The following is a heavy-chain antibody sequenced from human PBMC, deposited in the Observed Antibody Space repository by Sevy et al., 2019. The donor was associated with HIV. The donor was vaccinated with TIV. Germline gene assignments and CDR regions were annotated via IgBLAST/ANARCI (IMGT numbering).Heavy chain of an antibody. CDR2: ISSAGSNK. Sequence: GGSLRLSCAASGLTFSSHAMHWVRQAPGKGLEWVAVISSAGSNKYYAYSVKGRFTISRDNPKNTLYLQMNSLRPEDTAVYYCTRDAGYRIAWSPSDYWGQGTLVTVSS. J-gene: IGHJ4*02. CDR1: GLTFSSHA. D-gene: IGHD6-19*01. V-gene: IGHV3-30-3*01. CDR3: TRDAGYRIAWSPSDY.